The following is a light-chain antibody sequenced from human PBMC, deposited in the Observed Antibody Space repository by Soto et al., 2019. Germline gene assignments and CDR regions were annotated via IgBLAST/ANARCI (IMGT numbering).Light chain of an antibody. CDR2: GAS. CDR3: QQYGTSPPAYT. CDR1: QSVSGTY. Sequence: EIVLTQSPGTLSVSPGERASLSCRASQSVSGTYLAWYQQKPGQAPRLLIYGASGRAAGIPDRFSGSGFGTDFTLIISRLEPEDFAVYYCQQYGTSPPAYTFGQGTKLVIK. V-gene: IGKV3-20*01. J-gene: IGKJ2*01.